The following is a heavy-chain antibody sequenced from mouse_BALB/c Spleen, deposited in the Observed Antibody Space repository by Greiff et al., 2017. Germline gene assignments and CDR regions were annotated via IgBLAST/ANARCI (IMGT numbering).Heavy chain of an antibody. V-gene: IGHV14-4*02. J-gene: IGHJ4*01. CDR2: IDPENGDT. Sequence: VQLQQSGAELVRSGASVKLSCTASGFNIKDYYMHWVKQRPEQGLEWIGWIDPENGDTEYAPKFQGKATMTADTSSNTAYLQLSSLTSEDTAVYYCKSFYRSSQYYYAMDYWGQGTSVTVSS. CDR3: KSFYRSSQYYYAMDY. D-gene: IGHD1-1*01. CDR1: GFNIKDYY.